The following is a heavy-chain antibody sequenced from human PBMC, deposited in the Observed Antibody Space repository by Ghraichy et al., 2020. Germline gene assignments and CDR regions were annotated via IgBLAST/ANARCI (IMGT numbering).Heavy chain of an antibody. CDR2: IYYTGST. CDR1: GGSISSYY. V-gene: IGHV4-59*01. D-gene: IGHD6-13*01. J-gene: IGHJ4*02. Sequence: GSLSLTCTVSGGSISSYYWSWIRQPPGKGLEWIGYIYYTGSTNYNPSLKSRVTISIDTSKNHFTLRLSSVTAADTAVYYCARVPSSSWYEPVYWGQGTLVTVSS. CDR3: ARVPSSSWYEPVY.